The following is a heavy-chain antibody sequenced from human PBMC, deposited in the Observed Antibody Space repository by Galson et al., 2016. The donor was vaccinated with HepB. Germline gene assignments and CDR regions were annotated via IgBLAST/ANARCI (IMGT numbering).Heavy chain of an antibody. Sequence: SLRLSCAASGFTFSSYGMHWVRQAPGKGLEWVAVIWYDGSNKYYADSVKGRFTIPRDNSKNTLYLQMNSLRAEDTAVYYCARDLSYYYGMDVWGQGTTVTGSS. J-gene: IGHJ6*02. V-gene: IGHV3-33*01. CDR3: ARDLSYYYGMDV. CDR2: IWYDGSNK. CDR1: GFTFSSYG.